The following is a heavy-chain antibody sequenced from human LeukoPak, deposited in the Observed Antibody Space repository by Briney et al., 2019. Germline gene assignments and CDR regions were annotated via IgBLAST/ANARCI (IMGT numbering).Heavy chain of an antibody. V-gene: IGHV3-7*01. J-gene: IGHJ4*02. CDR3: ARGDLMVRGVIAPLDY. CDR2: IKQDGSEK. D-gene: IGHD3-10*01. Sequence: PGGSLRLSCAASGFTFSSYWMSWVRQAPGKGLEWVANIKQDGSEKYYVDSVKGRFTISRDNAKNSLYLQMNSLRAEDTAVYYCARGDLMVRGVIAPLDYWGQGTLVTVSS. CDR1: GFTFSSYW.